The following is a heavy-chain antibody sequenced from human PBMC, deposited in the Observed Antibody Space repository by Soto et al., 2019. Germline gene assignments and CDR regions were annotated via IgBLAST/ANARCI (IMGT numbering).Heavy chain of an antibody. CDR2: INHSGST. Sequence: QVQLQQWGAGLLKPSETLSLTCAVYGGSFSGYYWSWIRQPPGKGLEWIGEINHSGSTNYNPSLKSRVTISVDTSKNQFSLKLSSVTAADTAVYYCARTLGLKWLRPDYGGNHFHYWGQGTLVTVSS. D-gene: IGHD4-17*01. J-gene: IGHJ4*02. CDR1: GGSFSGYY. CDR3: ARTLGLKWLRPDYGGNHFHY. V-gene: IGHV4-34*01.